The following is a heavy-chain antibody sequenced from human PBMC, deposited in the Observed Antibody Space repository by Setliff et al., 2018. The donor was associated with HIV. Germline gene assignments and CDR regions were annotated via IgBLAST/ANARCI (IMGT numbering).Heavy chain of an antibody. D-gene: IGHD2-2*01. CDR1: GGSVSNYY. Sequence: SETLSLTCTVSGGSVSNYYWSWIRQPAGKGLEWIGRIYTTGSTNYNPSLKSRVTMSVETSKNQFSLKLSSVTAADTAVYYCARAGGGATDQAFDIWGQGTMVTVSS. V-gene: IGHV4-4*07. CDR3: ARAGGGATDQAFDI. CDR2: IYTTGST. J-gene: IGHJ3*02.